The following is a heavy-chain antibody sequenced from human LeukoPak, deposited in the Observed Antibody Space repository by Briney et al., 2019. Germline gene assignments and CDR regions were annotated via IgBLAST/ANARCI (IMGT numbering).Heavy chain of an antibody. D-gene: IGHD6-6*01. CDR1: GFSFSGHW. Sequence: GVLRLSCTASGFSFSGHWMHWARQLPGKGLVWVSRISPTGSTTSYADSVKGRFTVSRDNAKNTLYLQVNNLRAEDTAVYYCARGPNSNWSGLDFWGQGTLLTVSS. V-gene: IGHV3-74*01. CDR3: ARGPNSNWSGLDF. J-gene: IGHJ4*02. CDR2: ISPTGSTT.